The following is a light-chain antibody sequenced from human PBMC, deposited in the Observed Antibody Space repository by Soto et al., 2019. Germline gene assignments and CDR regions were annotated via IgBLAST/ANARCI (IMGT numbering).Light chain of an antibody. V-gene: IGKV3-15*01. CDR3: QQYNGT. CDR2: GAS. J-gene: IGKJ1*01. Sequence: RVMAHSPATLSLSPGERATRSCRASQSVSSNLAWYQRKPGQAPRLLIYGASTRATGIPARFSGSGSGTEFTLTISSLQSEDFAVYYCQQYNGTFGQGTKVDIK. CDR1: QSVSSN.